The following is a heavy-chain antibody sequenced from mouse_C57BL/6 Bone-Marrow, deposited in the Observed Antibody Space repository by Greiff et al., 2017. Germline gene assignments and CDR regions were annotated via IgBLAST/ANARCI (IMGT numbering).Heavy chain of an antibody. CDR2: IHPNSGST. CDR1: GYTFTSYW. D-gene: IGHD2-5*01. CDR3: ARYGYYSNPVDY. J-gene: IGHJ4*01. Sequence: QVQLQQPGAELVKPGASVKLSCKASGYTFTSYWMHWVKQRPGQGLEWIGMIHPNSGSTNYNEKFKRKATLTVDKSSSTAYRQRSSLTSENSAVYYCARYGYYSNPVDYWGQGTSVTVSS. V-gene: IGHV1-64*01.